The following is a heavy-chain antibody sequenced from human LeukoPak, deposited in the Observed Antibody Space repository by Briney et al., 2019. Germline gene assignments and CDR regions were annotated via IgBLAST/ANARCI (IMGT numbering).Heavy chain of an antibody. CDR3: ARGVAAAGMDY. D-gene: IGHD6-13*01. V-gene: IGHV4-31*03. CDR2: IYYSGST. Sequence: SETLSLTCTVSGGSISSGGYYWSWIRQHPGKGLEWIGYIYYSGSTYYNPSLKSRVIISVDTSKNQFSLKLSSVTAADTAVYYCARGVAAAGMDYWGQGTLVTVSS. CDR1: GGSISSGGYY. J-gene: IGHJ4*02.